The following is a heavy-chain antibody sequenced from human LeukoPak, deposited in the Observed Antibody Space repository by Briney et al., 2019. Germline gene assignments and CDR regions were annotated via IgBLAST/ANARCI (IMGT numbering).Heavy chain of an antibody. D-gene: IGHD2-2*01. CDR2: INDDGSKK. Sequence: GGSLRLSCAASGFTFSDFWMSWVRQAPGTGLEWVANINDDGSKKYYVDSVRGRFTISRDNAHNSLFLQMNSLTAEDTAVYYCVRDYQGDWGQGTLVTVSS. V-gene: IGHV3-7*03. CDR3: VRDYQGD. J-gene: IGHJ4*02. CDR1: GFTFSDFW.